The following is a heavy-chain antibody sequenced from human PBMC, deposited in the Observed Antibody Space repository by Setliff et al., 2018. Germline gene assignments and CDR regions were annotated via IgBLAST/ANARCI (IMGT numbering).Heavy chain of an antibody. Sequence: PSETLSLTCIVSGGSVSSSNYYWGWIRQSPGKGLEWIGSINYRGSTYDNPSLESRVTMSVDTSKSHFSLRLSSVTAADTAVYYCARMAVRVAPRPSSPLEYYYYMDFWGKGATVTVSS. CDR2: INYRGST. J-gene: IGHJ6*03. CDR1: GGSVSSSNYY. CDR3: ARMAVRVAPRPSSPLEYYYYMDF. D-gene: IGHD6-6*01. V-gene: IGHV4-39*02.